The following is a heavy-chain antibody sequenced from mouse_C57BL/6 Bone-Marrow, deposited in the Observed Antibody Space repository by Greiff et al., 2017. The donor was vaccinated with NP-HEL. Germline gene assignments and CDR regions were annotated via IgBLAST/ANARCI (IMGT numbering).Heavy chain of an antibody. CDR2: ISGGGGNT. CDR3: ARIYYDYEDYAMDY. CDR1: GFTFSSYT. D-gene: IGHD2-4*01. V-gene: IGHV5-9*01. J-gene: IGHJ4*01. Sequence: EVQLVESGGGLVKPGGSLKLSCAASGFTFSSYTMSWVRQTPEKRLEWVATISGGGGNTYYPDSVKGRFTISRDTAKNTLYLQMSSLRSEDTALYYCARIYYDYEDYAMDYWGQGTSVTVSS.